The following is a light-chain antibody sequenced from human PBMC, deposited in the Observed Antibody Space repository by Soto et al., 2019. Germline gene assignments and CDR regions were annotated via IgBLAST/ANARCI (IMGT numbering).Light chain of an antibody. CDR3: HLYNNWRT. CDR2: DTS. J-gene: IGKJ5*01. CDR1: QFLSSY. V-gene: IGKV3-11*01. Sequence: ELVLTQSPATLSLSPGETATLSCRASQFLSSYLAWYQQIPGQPPRLLIYDTSNRVTGIPARFSGSRSGTDFTLTISSLEPEDFAVYYCHLYNNWRTFGQGTRLEI.